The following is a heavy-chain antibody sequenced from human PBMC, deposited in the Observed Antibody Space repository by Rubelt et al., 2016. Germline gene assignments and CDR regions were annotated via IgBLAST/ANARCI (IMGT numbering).Heavy chain of an antibody. V-gene: IGHV3-74*03. CDR3: VTHGPY. CDR1: GFSFRTYW. Sequence: EVELVESGGGLVQPGGSLRLSCAASGFSFRTYWMHWVRQAPGKGLVWVARINSDGSSTTYADSVKGRFTIHREKAKNSLWLQMNSRRVGDTAVYYCVTHGPYWGQGTLVTVSS. J-gene: IGHJ4*02. CDR2: INSDGSST. D-gene: IGHD2-21*02.